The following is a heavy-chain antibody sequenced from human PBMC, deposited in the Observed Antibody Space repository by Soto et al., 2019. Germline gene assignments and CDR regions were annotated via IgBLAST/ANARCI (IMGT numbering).Heavy chain of an antibody. CDR3: VGGGAASGLINWFDP. J-gene: IGHJ5*02. D-gene: IGHD6-13*01. Sequence: QVQLVQSGAEVKKPGASVKVSCKASGYTYTNYGITWVRQVPGQGLEWVGWLSPYNGNTNYAQKLLGRVTMTTDTSTSTAYMELRSLRSDDTAVYYCVGGGAASGLINWFDPWGQGTLVTVSS. CDR2: LSPYNGNT. V-gene: IGHV1-18*01. CDR1: GYTYTNYG.